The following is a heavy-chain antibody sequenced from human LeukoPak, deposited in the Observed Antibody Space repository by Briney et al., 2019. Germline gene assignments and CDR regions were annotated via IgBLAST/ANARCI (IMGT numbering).Heavy chain of an antibody. CDR2: INPHSGGT. Sequence: ASVKVSCKASGYTFTSYVINWVRQAPGQGLEWMGWINPHSGGTNYAQEFQGRVTMTRDTSISTAYMELSSLRPDDTAVYSCARGVTARGFYYYMDIWGNGTTVTISS. D-gene: IGHD2-21*02. CDR3: ARGVTARGFYYYMDI. V-gene: IGHV1-2*02. CDR1: GYTFTSYV. J-gene: IGHJ6*03.